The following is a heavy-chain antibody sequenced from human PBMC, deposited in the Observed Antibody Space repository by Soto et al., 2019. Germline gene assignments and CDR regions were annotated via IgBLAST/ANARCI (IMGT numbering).Heavy chain of an antibody. CDR3: VRNAWYRFDP. CDR1: GGSITSNW. D-gene: IGHD6-13*01. V-gene: IGHV4-4*02. CDR2: IHHSGSF. Sequence: QVQLQESGPGLVNPSGTLSLTCAVSGGSITSNWWSWVRQPPGKGLEWIGEIHHSGSFNYTPSLRSRVTISIDKSKTQLSLKLTSVPAAATAVHYGVRNAWYRFDPWGQGTLVTVSS. J-gene: IGHJ5*02.